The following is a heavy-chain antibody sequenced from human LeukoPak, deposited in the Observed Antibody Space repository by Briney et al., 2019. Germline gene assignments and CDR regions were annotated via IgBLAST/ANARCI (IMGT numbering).Heavy chain of an antibody. CDR3: ARDNSVGDTAWWFDP. J-gene: IGHJ5*02. CDR1: GYTFTDYN. D-gene: IGHD1-26*01. CDR2: IKPSGGDT. Sequence: ASVKVSCKTSGYTFTDYNLHWVRQAPGQRLEWMGIIKPSGGDTSYAQTFQGRVFMTRDTSTSTDYMELSSLRSEDTAVYYCARDNSVGDTAWWFDPWGQGTLVTVSS. V-gene: IGHV1-46*01.